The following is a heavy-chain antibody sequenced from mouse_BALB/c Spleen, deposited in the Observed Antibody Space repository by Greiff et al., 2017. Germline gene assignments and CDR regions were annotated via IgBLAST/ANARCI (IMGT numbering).Heavy chain of an antibody. CDR1: GYSITSDYA. CDR2: ISYSGST. D-gene: IGHD1-1*01. CDR3: AIYYYGSRPAGGYFDV. J-gene: IGHJ1*01. Sequence: VQLKQSGPGLVKPSQSLSLTCTVTGYSITSDYAWNWIRQFPGNKLEWMGYISYSGSTSYNPSLKSRISITRDTSKNQFFLQLNSVTTEDTATYYCAIYYYGSRPAGGYFDVWGAGTTVTVSS. V-gene: IGHV3-2*02.